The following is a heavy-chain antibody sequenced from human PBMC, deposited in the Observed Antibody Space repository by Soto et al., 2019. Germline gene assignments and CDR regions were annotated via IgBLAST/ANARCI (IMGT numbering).Heavy chain of an antibody. Sequence: EVQLLESGGGLVQPGGSLRLSCAASGFTFSSYAMSWVRQAPGKGLEWVSAISGSGGSTYYADSVKGRFTISRDNSKNTLYLQMNSLRAEDTAVYYCAKDRVRMAAGTWLFDYWGQGTLVTVSS. CDR3: AKDRVRMAAGTWLFDY. CDR2: ISGSGGST. V-gene: IGHV3-23*01. CDR1: GFTFSSYA. J-gene: IGHJ4*02. D-gene: IGHD6-13*01.